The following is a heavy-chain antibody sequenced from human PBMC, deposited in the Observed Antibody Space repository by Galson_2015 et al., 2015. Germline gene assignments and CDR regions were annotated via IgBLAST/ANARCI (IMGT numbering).Heavy chain of an antibody. J-gene: IGHJ4*02. CDR2: INPSGSST. D-gene: IGHD6-13*01. Sequence: SVKVSCKASGYTFTSYYMHWVRQAPGQGLEWMGIINPSGSSTSYAQKFQGRVTMTRDTSTSTVYMELSSLRSEDTAVYYCARDPLGGLAAAGTSFDYWGQGTMVTVSS. CDR3: ARDPLGGLAAAGTSFDY. CDR1: GYTFTSYY. V-gene: IGHV1-46*01.